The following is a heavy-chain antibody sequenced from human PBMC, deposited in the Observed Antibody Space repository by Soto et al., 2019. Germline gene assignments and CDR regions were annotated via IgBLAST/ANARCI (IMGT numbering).Heavy chain of an antibody. V-gene: IGHV3-21*01. Sequence: PGGSLRLSCAASGFTFSSYSMNWVRQAPGKGLEWVSSISSSSSYIYYADSVKGRFTISRDNAKNSLYLQMNSLRAEDTAVYYWARDKRDYVGYENPNAYSYYGMDVWGQGTTVTVSS. CDR3: ARDKRDYVGYENPNAYSYYGMDV. CDR2: ISSSSSYI. CDR1: GFTFSSYS. J-gene: IGHJ6*02. D-gene: IGHD5-12*01.